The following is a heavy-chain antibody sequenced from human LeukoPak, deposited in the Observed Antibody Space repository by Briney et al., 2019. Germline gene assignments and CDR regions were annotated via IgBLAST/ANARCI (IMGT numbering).Heavy chain of an antibody. CDR1: GYTFTSYY. V-gene: IGHV1-46*01. Sequence: RASVKVSFKASGYTFTSYYMHWVRQAPGQGLEWMGIINPSGGDTSYAQKFQGRLTMTRDTSTNTVYMELTSLRSEDTAVYYCAREVMDNLRFDYWGQGTLVTVSS. CDR3: AREVMDNLRFDY. CDR2: INPSGGDT. D-gene: IGHD1-14*01. J-gene: IGHJ4*02.